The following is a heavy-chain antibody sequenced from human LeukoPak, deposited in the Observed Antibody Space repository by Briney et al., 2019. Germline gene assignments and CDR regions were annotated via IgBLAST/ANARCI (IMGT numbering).Heavy chain of an antibody. CDR2: IIPILGIA. CDR3: ARGRPIVVEGYNWFDP. J-gene: IGHJ5*02. V-gene: IGHV1-69*04. CDR1: GGTFSSYA. D-gene: IGHD3-22*01. Sequence: RASVKVSCKASGGTFSSYAISWVRQAPGQGLEWMGRIIPILGIANYAQKFQGRVTITADKSTSTAYMELSSLRSEDTAVYYCARGRPIVVEGYNWFDPWGQGTLVTVSS.